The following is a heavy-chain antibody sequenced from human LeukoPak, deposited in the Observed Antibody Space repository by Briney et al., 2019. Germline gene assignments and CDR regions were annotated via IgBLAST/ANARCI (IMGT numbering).Heavy chain of an antibody. D-gene: IGHD1-26*01. CDR1: GFIFSTSS. J-gene: IGHJ4*02. CDR2: ISGTSVHI. Sequence: GGSLRLSCSASGFIFSTSSMKWFRQAPGKALEWVSAISGTSVHIYYADSVKGRFTISRDNVKESLYLHMNSLRAEDMAVYYCASGTIVGARGADNWGQGTLVTVSS. V-gene: IGHV3-21*01. CDR3: ASGTIVGARGADN.